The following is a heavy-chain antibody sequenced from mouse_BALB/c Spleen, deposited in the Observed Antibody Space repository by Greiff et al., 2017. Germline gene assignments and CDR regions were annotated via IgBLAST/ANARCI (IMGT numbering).Heavy chain of an antibody. D-gene: IGHD1-1*01. CDR1: GFTFSSYG. J-gene: IGHJ4*01. CDR2: ISSGGSYT. CDR3: ARRSYYGGYYAMDY. V-gene: IGHV5-6*01. Sequence: EVMLVESGGDLVKPGGSLKLSCAASGFTFSSYGMSWVRQTPDKRLEWVATISSGGSYTYYPDSVKGRFTISRDNAKNTLYLQMSSLKSEDTAMYYCARRSYYGGYYAMDYCGQGTSVTVSS.